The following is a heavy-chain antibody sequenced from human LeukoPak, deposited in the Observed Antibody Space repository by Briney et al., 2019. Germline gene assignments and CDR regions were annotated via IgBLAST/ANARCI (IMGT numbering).Heavy chain of an antibody. CDR3: AKDLYTYYYDSSGSSSDY. Sequence: PGGSLRLSCAASRFTFSSYGMHWVRQAPGKGLEWVAVISYDGRNKYYADSVKGRFTISRDNSKNTLYLQMNSLRAEDTAVYYCAKDLYTYYYDSSGSSSDYWGQGTLVTVSS. CDR2: ISYDGRNK. CDR1: RFTFSSYG. D-gene: IGHD3-22*01. J-gene: IGHJ4*02. V-gene: IGHV3-30*18.